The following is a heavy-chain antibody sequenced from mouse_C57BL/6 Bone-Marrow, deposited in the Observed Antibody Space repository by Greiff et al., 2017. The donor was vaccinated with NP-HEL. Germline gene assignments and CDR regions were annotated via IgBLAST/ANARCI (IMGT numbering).Heavy chain of an antibody. D-gene: IGHD1-2*01. V-gene: IGHV5-6*01. CDR2: ISSGGSYT. J-gene: IGHJ1*03. CDR3: ARSIMYFDV. Sequence: EVKLVESGGDLVKPGGSLKLSCAASGFTFSSYGMSWVRQTPDKRLEWVATISSGGSYTYYPDSVKGRFTISSDNAKNTLYLQMSSLKSEDTAMYYCARSIMYFDVWGTGTTVTVSS. CDR1: GFTFSSYG.